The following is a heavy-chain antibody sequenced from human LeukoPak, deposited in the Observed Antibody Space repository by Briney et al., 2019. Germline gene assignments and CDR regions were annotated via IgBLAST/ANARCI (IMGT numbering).Heavy chain of an antibody. D-gene: IGHD2/OR15-2a*01. CDR1: GGSFSGYY. CDR3: ARGRGDRVRIRRYFDL. CDR2: INHSGST. V-gene: IGHV4-34*01. J-gene: IGHJ2*01. Sequence: PSETLSLTCAVYGGSFSGYYWSWIRQPPGKGLEWIGEINHSGSTNYNPSLKSRVTISVDTSKNQFSLKLSSVTAADTAVYYCARGRGDRVRIRRYFDLWGRGTLVTVSS.